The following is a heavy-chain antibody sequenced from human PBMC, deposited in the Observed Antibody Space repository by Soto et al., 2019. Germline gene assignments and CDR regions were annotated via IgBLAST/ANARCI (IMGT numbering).Heavy chain of an antibody. V-gene: IGHV4-59*01. J-gene: IGHJ4*02. CDR3: ARQAGYCISTSCPVPFDY. D-gene: IGHD2-2*01. CDR2: IYYSGST. CDR1: GDSISRYY. Sequence: SETLSLTCTVSGDSISRYYWSWIRQPPGKGLEWIGYIYYSGSTNYNPSLKSRVTISVDTSKNQFSLKLSSVTAADTAVYYCARQAGYCISTSCPVPFDYWGQGTLVTVSS.